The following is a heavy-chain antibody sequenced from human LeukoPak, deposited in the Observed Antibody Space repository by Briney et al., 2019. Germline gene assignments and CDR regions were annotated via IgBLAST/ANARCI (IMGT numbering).Heavy chain of an antibody. D-gene: IGHD1-26*01. V-gene: IGHV1-69*06. CDR1: GVTFDSSD. J-gene: IGHJ6*03. Sequence: ASVKVSCKASGVTFDSSDISWVRQAPGQGLEWMGGIIPIFGSAIYAQKFQGRVTITADTSTSTAYMELTSLRSEDTAMYYCARDIGRPEGGYYYMDVWGKGTTVIVSS. CDR3: ARDIGRPEGGYYYMDV. CDR2: IIPIFGSA.